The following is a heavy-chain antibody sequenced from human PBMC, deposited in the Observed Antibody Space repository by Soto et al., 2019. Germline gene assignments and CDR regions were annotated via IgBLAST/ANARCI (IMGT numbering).Heavy chain of an antibody. D-gene: IGHD6-25*01. CDR1: GASSSSFGYF. Sequence: TLSLTCTVSGASSSSFGYFWTWIRQHPAKGLEWIGHISYSGSTYFIPSLRSRLSMSVETSKNQFSLNLTSVTVADTALYYCARLNSGWHQTFDSWGQGTLVS. CDR3: ARLNSGWHQTFDS. J-gene: IGHJ4*02. V-gene: IGHV4-31*03. CDR2: ISYSGST.